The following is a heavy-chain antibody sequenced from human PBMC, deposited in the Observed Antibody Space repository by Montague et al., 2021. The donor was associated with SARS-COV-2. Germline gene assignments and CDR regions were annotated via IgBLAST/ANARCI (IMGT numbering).Heavy chain of an antibody. Sequence: SETLSLTCAVYGGSFSDYYWSWIRQPPGKGLERIGEINHRGTSNYNPSLKSRVSISVDTSKNQFSLYLGSVTAADTAVYYCARGRQHFNMIVVVMTGGEYYFDXWAQGTLVTVSS. CDR1: GGSFSDYY. CDR3: ARGRQHFNMIVVVMTGGEYYFDX. J-gene: IGHJ4*02. D-gene: IGHD3-22*01. V-gene: IGHV4-34*01. CDR2: INHRGTS.